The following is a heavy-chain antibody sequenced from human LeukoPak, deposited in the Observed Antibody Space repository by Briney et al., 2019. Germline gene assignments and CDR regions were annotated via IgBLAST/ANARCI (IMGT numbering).Heavy chain of an antibody. CDR1: GGSISSGGYY. J-gene: IGHJ1*01. D-gene: IGHD3-22*01. V-gene: IGHV4-31*03. Sequence: SETLSLTCTVSGGSISSGGYYWSWIRQHPGKGLEWIGYIYYSGSTYYNPSLKSRVTISVDTSKNQFSLKLSSVTAADTAVYYCARYDSSGYYHREYFQHWGQGTLVTVSS. CDR2: IYYSGST. CDR3: ARYDSSGYYHREYFQH.